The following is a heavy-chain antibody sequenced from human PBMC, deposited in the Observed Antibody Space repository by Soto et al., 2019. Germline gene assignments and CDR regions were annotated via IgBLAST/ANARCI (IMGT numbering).Heavy chain of an antibody. D-gene: IGHD3-22*01. CDR3: ARGGYSLFY. CDR1: GFSVNSNS. V-gene: IGHV3-53*01. CDR2: FYSGGGT. J-gene: IGHJ4*02. Sequence: EVQLVESGGGLIQPGGSLRLSCAAYGFSVNSNSMNWVRQAPGKGLEWVSVFYSGGGTYYADSVKARFTSSRDNAKNTLYLQMNSLRVEDTAVYYCARGGYSLFYWGQGTLVTVSS.